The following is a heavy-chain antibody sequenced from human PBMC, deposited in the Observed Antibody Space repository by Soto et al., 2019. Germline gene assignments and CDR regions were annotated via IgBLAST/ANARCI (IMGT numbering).Heavy chain of an antibody. CDR1: GGSFSGYY. V-gene: IGHV4-34*01. Sequence: SETLSLTCAVYGGSFSGYYWSWIRQPPGKGLEWIGEINHSGSTNYNPSLRSRVTISVDTSKNQFSLKLSSVTAADTAVYYCARGQRRYYYYYGMDVWGQGTTVTAP. J-gene: IGHJ6*02. CDR2: INHSGST. CDR3: ARGQRRYYYYYGMDV.